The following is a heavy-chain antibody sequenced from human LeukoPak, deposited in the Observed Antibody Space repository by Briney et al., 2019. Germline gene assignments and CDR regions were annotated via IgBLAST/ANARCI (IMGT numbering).Heavy chain of an antibody. V-gene: IGHV3-53*01. D-gene: IGHD2-8*01. CDR1: GLTVTNNY. Sequence: GGSLILSCAASGLTVTNNYMSWVRQAPGKGLEWVSVTYSNDDTYYADSVKGRFSISRDNSKSTLSLQMNSLRAEDTATYYCTNDGPCAAVGYWGQGTLVTVSS. CDR2: TYSNDDT. J-gene: IGHJ4*02. CDR3: TNDGPCAAVGY.